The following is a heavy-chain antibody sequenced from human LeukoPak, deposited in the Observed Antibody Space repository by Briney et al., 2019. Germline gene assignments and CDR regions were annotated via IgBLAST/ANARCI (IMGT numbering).Heavy chain of an antibody. D-gene: IGHD6-19*01. J-gene: IGHJ5*02. CDR2: TYYRSKWYN. V-gene: IGHV6-1*01. Sequence: SQTLSLTCAISGDSVSTNSAGWNWIRQSPSRGLEWLGRTYYRSKWYNDYAVSVKSRITINPDTSKNQFSLQLNSVTPEDTAVYYCAREGIAVAGYHWFDPWGQGTLVTVSS. CDR3: AREGIAVAGYHWFDP. CDR1: GDSVSTNSAG.